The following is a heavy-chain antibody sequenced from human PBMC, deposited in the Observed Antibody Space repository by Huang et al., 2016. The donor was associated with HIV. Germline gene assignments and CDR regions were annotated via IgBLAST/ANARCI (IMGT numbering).Heavy chain of an antibody. CDR2: ITQSGRT. CDR3: ARGRGTSWSFFDT. J-gene: IGHJ5*02. V-gene: IGHV4-34*01. D-gene: IGHD2-2*01. Sequence: QVRLDQWGAGLLKPSETLTLTCAVYGDSLSGFFWSWIRQSPGRGLEWIGKITQSGRTNYNPSLKSRVTIAIDTSKKQCSLKLKSVTADDTSTYYCARGRGTSWSFFDTWGQGSFVTVSS. CDR1: GDSLSGFF.